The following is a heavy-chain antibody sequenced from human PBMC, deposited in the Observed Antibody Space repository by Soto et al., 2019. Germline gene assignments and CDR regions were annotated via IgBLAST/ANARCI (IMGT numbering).Heavy chain of an antibody. CDR1: GFTLSSYS. Sequence: EVQLVESGGGLVQPGGSLRLSWAASGFTLSSYSMHWVRQAPGKGLEYVSAISSNGGTTSYANSVKGRFTISRDNSKNMLYLQMGSLRAEDMAVYYCGGYSGDGIWSWGQGTLVTVSS. D-gene: IGHD1-26*01. V-gene: IGHV3-64*01. CDR3: GGYSGDGIWS. CDR2: ISSNGGTT. J-gene: IGHJ5*02.